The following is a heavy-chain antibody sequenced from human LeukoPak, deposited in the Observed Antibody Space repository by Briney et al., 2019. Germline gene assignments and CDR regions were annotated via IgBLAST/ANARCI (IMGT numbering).Heavy chain of an antibody. V-gene: IGHV3-21*04. J-gene: IGHJ4*02. Sequence: GGSLRLSCAASGFTFSSYSMNWVRQAPGKGLEWVSSISSSSSYIYYADSVEGRFTISRDNAKNSLYLQMNSLKTEDTAVYYCTRHRGDWGNFDYWGQGTLVTVSS. D-gene: IGHD3-10*01. CDR3: TRHRGDWGNFDY. CDR2: ISSSSSYI. CDR1: GFTFSSYS.